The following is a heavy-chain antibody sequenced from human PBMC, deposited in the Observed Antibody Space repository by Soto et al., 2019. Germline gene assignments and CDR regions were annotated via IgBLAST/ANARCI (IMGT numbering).Heavy chain of an antibody. Sequence: QVQLVESGGGVVQPGRSLRLSCAASGFTFSSYGMHWVRQAPGKGLEWVAVISYDGSNKYYADSVKGRFTISRDNSKNTLYLQMNSLRAEDTAVYYCAKVYHDYGDYSDAFDIWGQGTMVTVSS. CDR2: ISYDGSNK. J-gene: IGHJ3*02. D-gene: IGHD4-17*01. V-gene: IGHV3-30*18. CDR1: GFTFSSYG. CDR3: AKVYHDYGDYSDAFDI.